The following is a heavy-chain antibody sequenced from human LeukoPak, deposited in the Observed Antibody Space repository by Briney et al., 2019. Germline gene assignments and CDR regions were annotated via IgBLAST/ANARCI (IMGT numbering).Heavy chain of an antibody. CDR3: ARGYEWLMFDY. Sequence: PSETLSLTCTVSGGSISSSSYYWGWIRQPPGKGLEWIGSIYHSGSTYYNPSLKSRVTISVDRSKNQFSLKLSSVTAADTAVYYCARGYEWLMFDYWGQGTLVTVSS. CDR2: IYHSGST. CDR1: GGSISSSSYY. D-gene: IGHD3-3*01. J-gene: IGHJ4*02. V-gene: IGHV4-39*07.